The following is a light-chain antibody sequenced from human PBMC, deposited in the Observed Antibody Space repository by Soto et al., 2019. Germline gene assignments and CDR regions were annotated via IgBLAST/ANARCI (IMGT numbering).Light chain of an antibody. CDR1: TSNIGNNY. J-gene: IGLJ2*01. V-gene: IGLV1-51*01. CDR2: DSK. Sequence: QSALTQPPSVSAAPGQTVTISCSGSTSNIGNNYVSWYQQFPGTAPKLLIYDSKKRPSGIPDRFSGSKSGTSATLGITGLQTGDEADYYCGTWDTSLSAGVFGGGTKVTVL. CDR3: GTWDTSLSAGV.